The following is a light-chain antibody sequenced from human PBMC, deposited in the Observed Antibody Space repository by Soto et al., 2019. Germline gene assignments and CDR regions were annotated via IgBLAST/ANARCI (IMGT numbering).Light chain of an antibody. J-gene: IGKJ5*01. CDR2: AAS. CDR1: ENISRH. CDR3: QQTYTPRSIT. Sequence: DIQMTQSPSSLSGSVGDRVTITCRASENISRHLNWYQQKPGKAPKLLIYAASSLQNGVPSRFXGGGSGTDFTLTISNLQPEDFATYYCQQTYTPRSITFGQGTRLESK. V-gene: IGKV1-39*01.